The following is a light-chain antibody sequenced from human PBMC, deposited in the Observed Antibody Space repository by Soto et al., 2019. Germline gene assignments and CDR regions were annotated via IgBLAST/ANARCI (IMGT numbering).Light chain of an antibody. V-gene: IGKV3-15*01. Sequence: EILVTQSPAILSVSPGERATLSCRASQSVSSNLAWYQQKLGQAPRLLIFESSTRATGIPARFSGSGSGTEFTLTISSLQSEDFAVYYCQQRNRWPPVYTFGQGTKLEI. CDR1: QSVSSN. CDR3: QQRNRWPPVYT. J-gene: IGKJ2*01. CDR2: ESS.